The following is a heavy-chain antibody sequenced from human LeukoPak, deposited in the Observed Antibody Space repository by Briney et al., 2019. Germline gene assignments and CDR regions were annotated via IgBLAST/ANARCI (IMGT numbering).Heavy chain of an antibody. D-gene: IGHD2-15*01. CDR3: ARAPAGSPLFDY. Sequence: SETLSLTCTVSGGYISSYYWSWIRQPPGKGLEWIGYIYYTGTTNYNPSLKSRVTISVDTSKNQFSLRLTSVTAADTAVYFCARAPAGSPLFDYWGQGTLVTVSS. CDR2: IYYTGTT. J-gene: IGHJ4*02. CDR1: GGYISSYY. V-gene: IGHV4-59*08.